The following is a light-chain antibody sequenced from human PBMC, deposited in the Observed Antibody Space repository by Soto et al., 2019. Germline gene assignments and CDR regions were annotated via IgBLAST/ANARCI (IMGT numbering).Light chain of an antibody. CDR1: SSNIGAGYD. V-gene: IGLV1-40*01. Sequence: QSVLTQPPSVSGAPGQRVTISCTGSSSNIGAGYDVHWYQQLPGTAPKLLIYYNTNRPSGVPDRVSGSKSGTSASLAITGLQAEDEADYYCQSYDSSLDGWVFGGGTKVTVL. CDR3: QSYDSSLDGWV. CDR2: YNT. J-gene: IGLJ3*02.